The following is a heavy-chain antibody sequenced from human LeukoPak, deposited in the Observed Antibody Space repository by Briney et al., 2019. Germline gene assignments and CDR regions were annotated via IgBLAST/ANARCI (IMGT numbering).Heavy chain of an antibody. V-gene: IGHV1-8*01. CDR1: GYTFTSCD. CDR3: TRGSRGRRDN. Sequence: ASVKVSCKASGYTFTSCDINWVRQATGQGLEWMGWMNPNSGNTGYGQSFQGRITLTRDISIGTAYMELSNLTSEDTAIYCCTRGSRGRRDNWGQGTLVTVSA. J-gene: IGHJ4*02. CDR2: MNPNSGNT.